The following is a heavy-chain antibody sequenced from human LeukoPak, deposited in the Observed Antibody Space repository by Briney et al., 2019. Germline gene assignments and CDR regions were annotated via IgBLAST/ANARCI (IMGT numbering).Heavy chain of an antibody. J-gene: IGHJ4*02. V-gene: IGHV5-51*01. CDR1: GYTFTNYW. CDR3: ARHPWYGSGGHYFDN. D-gene: IGHD6-19*01. Sequence: GEPLKIPCQGSGYTFTNYWIAWVRQMPGKGLEWMGIISGGDSQTIYSPSFQGQITISADRSRSTAYLQWDSLKASDTAMYFCARHPWYGSGGHYFDNWGQGALVTVSS. CDR2: ISGGDSQT.